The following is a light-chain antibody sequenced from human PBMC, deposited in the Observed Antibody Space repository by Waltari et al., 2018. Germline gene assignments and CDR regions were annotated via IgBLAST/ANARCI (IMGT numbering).Light chain of an antibody. CDR2: GTY. CDR3: QQRASWPNT. CDR1: QSVSNS. Sequence: EIVLTQSPATLSLSPGEGATLSCRASQSVSNSLAWHQRKPGQAPRLLSYGTYNRPTGIPARFSGSGSGTDFTLTIRSLEPEYFAVYYCQQRASWPNTFGQGTKLEIK. J-gene: IGKJ2*01. V-gene: IGKV3-11*01.